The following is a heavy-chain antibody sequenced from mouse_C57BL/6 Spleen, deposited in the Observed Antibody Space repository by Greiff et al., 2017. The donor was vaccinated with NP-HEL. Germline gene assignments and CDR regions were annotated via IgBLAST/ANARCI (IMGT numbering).Heavy chain of an antibody. J-gene: IGHJ2*01. Sequence: QVQLQQPGAELVKPGASVKLSCKASGYTFTSYWMQWVKQRPGQGLEWIGEIDPSDSYTNYNQKFKGKATLTVDTSSSTAYMQLSSLTSEDSAVYYCASVLRSLYYFDYWGQGTTLTVSS. CDR3: ASVLRSLYYFDY. V-gene: IGHV1-50*01. CDR1: GYTFTSYW. CDR2: IDPSDSYT. D-gene: IGHD1-1*01.